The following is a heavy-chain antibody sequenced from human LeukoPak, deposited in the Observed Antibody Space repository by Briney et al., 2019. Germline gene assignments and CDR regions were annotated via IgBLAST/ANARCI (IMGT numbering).Heavy chain of an antibody. J-gene: IGHJ4*02. V-gene: IGHV4-59*08. D-gene: IGHD6-13*01. CDR2: ISYSGNT. CDR3: ARQGGYIAPLAL. Sequence: SETLSLTCTVSGGSVSSSHWSWIRQPPGKGLEWIGYISYSGNTNYNPSLKSRVTISVDTSKNQFSLKLSSVTAADTAVYYCARQGGYIAPLALWGQGTLVTVSA. CDR1: GGSVSSSH.